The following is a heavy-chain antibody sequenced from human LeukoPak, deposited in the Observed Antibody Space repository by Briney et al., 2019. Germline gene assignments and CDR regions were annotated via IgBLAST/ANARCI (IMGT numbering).Heavy chain of an antibody. CDR2: ISGSGGST. CDR3: AKAPRYSSSSGYYYGSGSLDY. D-gene: IGHD3-10*01. V-gene: IGHV3-23*01. CDR1: GFTLSSYA. J-gene: IGHJ4*02. Sequence: GGSLRLSCAASGFTLSSYAMSWVRQAPGKGLEWVSAISGSGGSTYYADSVKGRFTISRDNSKNTLYLQMNSLRAEDTAVYYCAKAPRYSSSSGYYYGSGSLDYWGQGTLVTVSS.